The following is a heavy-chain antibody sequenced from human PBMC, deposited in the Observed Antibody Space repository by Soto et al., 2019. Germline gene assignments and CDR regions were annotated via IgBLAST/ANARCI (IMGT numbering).Heavy chain of an antibody. J-gene: IGHJ6*02. CDR3: ARARGMVLSFYGMDV. V-gene: IGHV1-46*01. D-gene: IGHD3-10*01. CDR1: GYTFTSYY. Sequence: ASVKVSCKASGYTFTSYYMHWVRQAPGQGLEWMGIINPSGGSTSYAQKFQGRVTMTRDTSTSTVYIELSSLRSEDTAVYYCARARGMVLSFYGMDVWGQGTTVTVSS. CDR2: INPSGGST.